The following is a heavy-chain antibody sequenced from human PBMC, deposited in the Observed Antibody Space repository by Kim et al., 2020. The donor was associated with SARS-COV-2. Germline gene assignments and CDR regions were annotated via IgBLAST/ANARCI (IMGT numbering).Heavy chain of an antibody. D-gene: IGHD6-6*01. CDR2: T. J-gene: IGHJ4*02. CDR3: ARQGSSSFFDY. V-gene: IGHV4-59*08. Sequence: TNYNPSLKSRVTISVDTSKNQFSLKLSSVTAADTAVYYCARQGSSSFFDYWGQGTLVTVSS.